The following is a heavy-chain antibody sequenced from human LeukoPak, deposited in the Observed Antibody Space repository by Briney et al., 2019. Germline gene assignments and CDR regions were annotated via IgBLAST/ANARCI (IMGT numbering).Heavy chain of an antibody. CDR3: ARDVVRGVIPKHSFGY. D-gene: IGHD3-10*01. J-gene: IGHJ4*02. Sequence: ASVKVSCKASGYTFTDYYIHWVRQAPGHGLGWLGWMNVKTGATSSAQKFQGRVTMTRDTSISTAYMELSRLRSDDTAVYYCARDVVRGVIPKHSFGYWGQGTLVTVSS. CDR2: MNVKTGAT. CDR1: GYTFTDYY. V-gene: IGHV1-2*02.